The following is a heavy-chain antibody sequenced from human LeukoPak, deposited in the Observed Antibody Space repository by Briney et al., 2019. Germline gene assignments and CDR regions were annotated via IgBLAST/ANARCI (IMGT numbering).Heavy chain of an antibody. Sequence: NPSETLSLTCAVYGGSFSDYYWSWIRQPPGKGLEWIGEINQSGSTNSNPSLKSRVTISVDTSKNQFSLKLSSVTAADTAVYYCARLLYYYGSGPVDIWGQGTMVTVSS. D-gene: IGHD3-10*01. V-gene: IGHV4-34*01. J-gene: IGHJ3*02. CDR2: INQSGST. CDR3: ARLLYYYGSGPVDI. CDR1: GGSFSDYY.